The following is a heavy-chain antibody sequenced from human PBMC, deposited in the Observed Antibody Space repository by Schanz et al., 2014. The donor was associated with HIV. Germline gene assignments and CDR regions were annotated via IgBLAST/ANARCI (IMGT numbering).Heavy chain of an antibody. J-gene: IGHJ4*02. D-gene: IGHD3-22*01. Sequence: DVQLLESGGGLVQPGGSLRLSCAASGFTFSNYAMSWVRQAPGKGLEWVSSISESGGRTYYADSVNGRFTISRDNSKNTLYLQMTTLRTEDTAVYYCAKPEYDSSGNSQSHFDYWGQGTLVTVSS. V-gene: IGHV3-23*01. CDR2: ISESGGRT. CDR1: GFTFSNYA. CDR3: AKPEYDSSGNSQSHFDY.